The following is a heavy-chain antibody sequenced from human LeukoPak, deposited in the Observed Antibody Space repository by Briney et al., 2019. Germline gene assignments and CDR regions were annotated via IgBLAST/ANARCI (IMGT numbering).Heavy chain of an antibody. D-gene: IGHD4-17*01. V-gene: IGHV4-34*01. CDR2: INHSGST. J-gene: IGHJ5*02. Sequence: SETLSLTCAVYGGTFSGYYWSWIRQPPGKGLEWIGEINHSGSTNYNPSLKSRVTMSVDTSNNQFSLKLSSVTAADTAVYFCARHAYGDYVGNYFDPWGQGTLVTVSS. CDR3: ARHAYGDYVGNYFDP. CDR1: GGTFSGYY.